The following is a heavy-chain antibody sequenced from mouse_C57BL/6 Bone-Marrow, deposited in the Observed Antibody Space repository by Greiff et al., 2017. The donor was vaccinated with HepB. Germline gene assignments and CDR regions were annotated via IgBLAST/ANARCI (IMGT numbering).Heavy chain of an antibody. Sequence: QVQLKESGAELAKPGASVKLSCKASGYTFTSYWMHWVNQRPGQGLEWIGYINPSSGYTKYNQKFKDKATLTADNSSSTAYMQLSSLTYEDSAVYYCAYYYYGRGGWYFDVWGTGTTVTVSS. J-gene: IGHJ1*03. CDR1: GYTFTSYW. CDR3: AYYYYGRGGWYFDV. CDR2: INPSSGYT. D-gene: IGHD1-1*01. V-gene: IGHV1-7*01.